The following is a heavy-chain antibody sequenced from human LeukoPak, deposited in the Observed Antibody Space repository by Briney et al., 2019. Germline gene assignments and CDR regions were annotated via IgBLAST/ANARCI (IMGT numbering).Heavy chain of an antibody. CDR2: INPSSGST. Sequence: ASVKVSCKASGYTFTSYYMHWVRQAPEQGLEWMGIINPSSGSTTYAQKFQGRVTMTRDTSTTTVYMELSSLRSEDTAVYFCARGGTWTIYYFDYWGQGTLVTVSS. V-gene: IGHV1-46*01. D-gene: IGHD3/OR15-3a*01. CDR3: ARGGTWTIYYFDY. CDR1: GYTFTSYY. J-gene: IGHJ4*02.